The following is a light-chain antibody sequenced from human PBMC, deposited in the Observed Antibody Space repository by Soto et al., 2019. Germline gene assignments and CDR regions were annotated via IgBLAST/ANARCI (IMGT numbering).Light chain of an antibody. CDR1: SGSVSTSYY. Sequence: QAVVTQEPSFSVSPGGTVTLTCGLSSGSVSTSYYPSWYQQTPGQAPRTLIYSTNTRSSGVPGRFSGSILGNKAALTITGAQADDESDYYCVLYMGSGISGFGGGTQLTVL. J-gene: IGLJ3*02. CDR3: VLYMGSGISG. CDR2: STN. V-gene: IGLV8-61*01.